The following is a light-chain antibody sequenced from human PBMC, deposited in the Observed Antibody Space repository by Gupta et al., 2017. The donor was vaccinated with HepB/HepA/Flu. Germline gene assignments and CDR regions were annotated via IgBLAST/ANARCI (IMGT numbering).Light chain of an antibody. J-gene: IGKJ2*01. V-gene: IGKV1-39*01. CDR3: QQTYSPPYN. Sequence: DTEITLSPSSLPASVGDRVTISRRASQTIRNYFNWYQHKPGEAPKLLIYAASTLQSGVPSRFSGGGSGTEFTLTISSLQPEDSATYYCQQTYSPPYNFGQGTKLEIK. CDR2: AAS. CDR1: QTIRNY.